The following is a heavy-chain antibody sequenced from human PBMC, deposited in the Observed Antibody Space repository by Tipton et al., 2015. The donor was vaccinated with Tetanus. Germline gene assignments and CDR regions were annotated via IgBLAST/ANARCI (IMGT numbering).Heavy chain of an antibody. Sequence: TLSLTCTVSGGSISSSSHYWTWIRQRPGKGLEWIGYVYYSGTTYFDLSLQSRLTLSVDTSRNLFSLKLTSVTAADTGIYYCARDTGSTYAMVVWGQGTAVTVSS. J-gene: IGHJ6*02. V-gene: IGHV4-31*03. CDR3: ARDTGSTYAMVV. CDR2: VYYSGTT. CDR1: GGSISSSSHY.